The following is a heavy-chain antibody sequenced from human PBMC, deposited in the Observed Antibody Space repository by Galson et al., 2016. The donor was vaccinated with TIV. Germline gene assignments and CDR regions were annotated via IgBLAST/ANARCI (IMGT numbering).Heavy chain of an antibody. J-gene: IGHJ4*02. CDR3: ARGTTLTEVADIFEY. CDR2: ITPDGGEK. D-gene: IGHD6-19*01. CDR1: GFTFSSYF. V-gene: IGHV3-7*01. Sequence: SLRLSCAASGFTFSSYFMNWVRQAPGKGLEWVANITPDGGEKHYVDSVKGRFTISRDNAKNSLYLQMSSLRAEDTAVYYCARGTTLTEVADIFEYWGQRALVTVSS.